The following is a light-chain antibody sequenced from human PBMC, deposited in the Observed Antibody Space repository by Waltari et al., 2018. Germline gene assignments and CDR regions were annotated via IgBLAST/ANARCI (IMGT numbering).Light chain of an antibody. V-gene: IGLV1-40*01. CDR2: GNT. Sequence: QSVLTQPPSVSGAPGQRVTISCTGSSSNIGAGSDVNWYQQLPGEAPKLLTYGNTNRPSGVPDRVSGSKSGTSASLAITGLQAEDEADYYCQSYDSSLGGSVFGGGTKLTVL. CDR1: SSNIGAGSD. CDR3: QSYDSSLGGSV. J-gene: IGLJ2*01.